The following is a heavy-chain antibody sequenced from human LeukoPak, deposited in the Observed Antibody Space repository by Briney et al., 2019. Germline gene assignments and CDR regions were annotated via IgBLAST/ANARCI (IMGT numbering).Heavy chain of an antibody. CDR1: DGSISSYY. J-gene: IGHJ3*02. D-gene: IGHD5-24*01. V-gene: IGHV4-59*01. CDR2: IYYSGST. CDR3: ARNRMATIVHDAYDI. Sequence: SETLSLTCTVSDGSISSYYWSWIRQPPGKGLEWIGYIYYSGSTNYNPSLKSRVTISVDTSKNQFSLKLSSVTAADTAVYYCARNRMATIVHDAYDIWGQGTVVTVSS.